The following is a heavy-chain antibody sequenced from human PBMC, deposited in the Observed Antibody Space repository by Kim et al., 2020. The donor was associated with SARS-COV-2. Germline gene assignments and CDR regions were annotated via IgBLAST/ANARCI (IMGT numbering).Heavy chain of an antibody. J-gene: IGHJ4*02. D-gene: IGHD6-13*01. CDR1: GFTFSGSD. Sequence: GGSLRLSCAASGFTFSGSDMHWVRQASGKGLEWVGRIRIKSNSYATAYAASVKGRFTVSRDDSKNTAFLQMNSLKTDDTAVYYCLRGYSSSPLTPVSDPGYWGQGTLVTVSS. V-gene: IGHV3-73*01. CDR3: LRGYSSSPLTPVSDPGY. CDR2: IRIKSNSYAT.